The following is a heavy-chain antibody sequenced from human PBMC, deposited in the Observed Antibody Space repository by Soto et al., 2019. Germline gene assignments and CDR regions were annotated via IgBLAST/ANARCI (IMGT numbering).Heavy chain of an antibody. V-gene: IGHV3-23*01. D-gene: IGHD3-9*01. CDR3: AKGYNILTGYYDAFDI. Sequence: GESLKISCAASGFTFSSYAMSWVRQAPGKGLEWVSAISGSGGSTYYADSVKGRFTISRDNSKNTLYLQMNSLRAEDTAVYYCAKGYNILTGYYDAFDIWGQGTMVTVSS. J-gene: IGHJ3*02. CDR1: GFTFSSYA. CDR2: ISGSGGST.